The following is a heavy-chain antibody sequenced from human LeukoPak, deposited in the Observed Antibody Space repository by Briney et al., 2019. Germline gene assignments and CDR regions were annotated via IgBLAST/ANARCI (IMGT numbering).Heavy chain of an antibody. Sequence: GGSLRLSCAASGFTFSGYAMSWVRQAPGKGLEWVSSISSSGGSTYYADSVKGRFTNSRDNSKNTLYLQMNSLRAEDTAVYYCAKGMPTIKAFDIWGQGTMVTVSS. D-gene: IGHD5-12*01. V-gene: IGHV3-23*01. CDR3: AKGMPTIKAFDI. CDR2: ISSSGGST. J-gene: IGHJ3*02. CDR1: GFTFSGYA.